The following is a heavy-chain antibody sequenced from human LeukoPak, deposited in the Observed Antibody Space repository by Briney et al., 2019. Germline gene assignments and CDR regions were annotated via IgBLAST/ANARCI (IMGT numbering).Heavy chain of an antibody. V-gene: IGHV3-23*01. J-gene: IGHJ4*02. CDR2: IGGSNTNT. Sequence: PGGSLRLSCATSGLTFSNSGMSWVRQAPGKGLEWVSPIGGSNTNTYYADSVKGRFTISRDNSKNTLYLQMNSLRAEDTAVYYCAQKTSGSYIYYWGQGTLVTVSS. CDR3: AQKTSGSYIYY. D-gene: IGHD3-10*01. CDR1: GLTFSNSG.